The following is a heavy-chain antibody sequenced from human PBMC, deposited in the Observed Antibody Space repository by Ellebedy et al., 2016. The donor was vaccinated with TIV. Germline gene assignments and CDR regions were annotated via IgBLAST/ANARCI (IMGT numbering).Heavy chain of an antibody. CDR3: ASNGDKGY. D-gene: IGHD4-23*01. CDR1: GFTVSNNY. J-gene: IGHJ4*02. Sequence: GGSLRLXXAAPGFTVSNNYMNWVRQAPGKGLEWVSLIYSGGSTHYADSVRGRFTISRDYSKNTLYLQMNSLRAEDTAVYYCASNGDKGYWGQGTLVTVSS. V-gene: IGHV3-53*01. CDR2: IYSGGST.